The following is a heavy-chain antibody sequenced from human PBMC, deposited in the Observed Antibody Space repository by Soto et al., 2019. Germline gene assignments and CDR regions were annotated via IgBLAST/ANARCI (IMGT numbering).Heavy chain of an antibody. CDR1: GYSFTSLD. Sequence: QVQLVQSGAEVGEPGASVKVSCKASGYSFTSLDINWVRQTAGQGLEWMGWMQPSTGRTGYAQKFQGRVTMTRDTSINTAYRELTTLTSDDTAFYYCARGVSAGVDYWGQGTLVTVSS. D-gene: IGHD1-26*01. J-gene: IGHJ4*02. CDR2: MQPSTGRT. V-gene: IGHV1-8*01. CDR3: ARGVSAGVDY.